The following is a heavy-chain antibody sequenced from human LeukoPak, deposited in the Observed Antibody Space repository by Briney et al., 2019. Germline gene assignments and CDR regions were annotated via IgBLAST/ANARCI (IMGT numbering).Heavy chain of an antibody. CDR2: IYYSGST. CDR1: GVSISSGPYY. CDR3: ARAPTYFGSGSYSFDY. Sequence: SETLSLTCTVSGVSISSGPYYWGWIRQPPGKGLEWIGTIYYSGSTYNNPSLKSRVTILVDTSKNQFSLRLSSVTAADTAVYYCARAPTYFGSGSYSFDYWGQGTLVTVSS. J-gene: IGHJ4*02. V-gene: IGHV4-39*07. D-gene: IGHD3-10*01.